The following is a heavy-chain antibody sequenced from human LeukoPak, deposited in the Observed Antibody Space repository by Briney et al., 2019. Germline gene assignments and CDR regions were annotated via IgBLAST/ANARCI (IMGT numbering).Heavy chain of an antibody. CDR1: SGSISSYY. CDR3: ARDRSAYWYFDL. V-gene: IGHV4-4*07. CDR2: IYTTGST. D-gene: IGHD2-15*01. J-gene: IGHJ2*01. Sequence: PSETLSLTCTVSSGSISSYYWGWVRQPAGKGLEWIGRIYTTGSTNYNPSPKSRVTMSVDTSKNQFSLKLSSVTAADTAVYYCARDRSAYWYFDLWGRGTLVTVSS.